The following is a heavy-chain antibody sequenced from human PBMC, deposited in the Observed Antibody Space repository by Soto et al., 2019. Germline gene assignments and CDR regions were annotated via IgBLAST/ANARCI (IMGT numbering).Heavy chain of an antibody. D-gene: IGHD3-10*01. CDR3: ARCFGWFDP. CDR1: GGSFSGYY. Sequence: SETLSLTCAVYGGSFSGYYWSWIRQPPGKGLEWIGEINHSGSTNYNPSLKSRVTISVDTSKNQFSLKLSSVTAAEKAVYYCARCFGWFDPWGQGTLVTVSS. J-gene: IGHJ5*02. CDR2: INHSGST. V-gene: IGHV4-34*01.